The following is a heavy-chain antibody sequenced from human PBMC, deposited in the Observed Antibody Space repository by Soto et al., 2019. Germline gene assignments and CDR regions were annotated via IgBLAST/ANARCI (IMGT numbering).Heavy chain of an antibody. CDR1: GGSFSGYY. J-gene: IGHJ4*02. D-gene: IGHD6-19*01. V-gene: IGHV4-34*01. CDR2: INHSGST. Sequence: SETLSLTCAVYGGSFSGYYWSWIRQPPGKGLEWIGEINHSGSTNYNPSLKSRVTISVDTSKNQFSLKLSSVTAADTAVYYCARGSSGWYRYFDYWGQGTLVTVSS. CDR3: ARGSSGWYRYFDY.